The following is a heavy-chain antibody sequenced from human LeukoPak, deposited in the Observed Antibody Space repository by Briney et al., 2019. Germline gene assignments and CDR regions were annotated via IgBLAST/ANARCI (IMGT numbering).Heavy chain of an antibody. CDR1: GGSISSHY. CDR3: ARHRGAAAGHGAFDI. D-gene: IGHD6-13*01. J-gene: IGHJ3*02. Sequence: SETLSLTCTVSGGSISSHYWSWIRQPPGKGLEWIGYNYTSGSTNYNPSLKSRVTISVDTSKNQFSLKLSSVTAADTAVYYCARHRGAAAGHGAFDIWGQGTMVTVSS. CDR2: NYTSGST. V-gene: IGHV4-4*09.